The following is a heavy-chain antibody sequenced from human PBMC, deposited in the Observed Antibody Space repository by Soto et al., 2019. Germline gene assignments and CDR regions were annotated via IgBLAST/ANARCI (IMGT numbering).Heavy chain of an antibody. D-gene: IGHD2-15*01. CDR1: GDTISTGGYS. CDR2: TYHSGNP. CDR3: ARLPHLGFCRFGRCDRDF. J-gene: IGHJ4*02. Sequence: PSETLSLTCAVSGDTISTGGYSWAWIRQPPGKALEWIGHTYHSGNPYYNPSLKSRVIISVDRSKDQFSLELTSVTVADTAVYYCARLPHLGFCRFGRCDRDFWGQGTLVTVSS. V-gene: IGHV4-30-2*01.